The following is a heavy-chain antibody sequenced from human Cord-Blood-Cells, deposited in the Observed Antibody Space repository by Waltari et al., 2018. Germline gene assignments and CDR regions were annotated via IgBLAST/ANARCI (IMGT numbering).Heavy chain of an antibody. V-gene: IGHV5-51*01. J-gene: IGHJ2*01. D-gene: IGHD6-6*01. CDR1: GYSFTSYW. CDR2: NEPGDADT. Sequence: EVQLVQSGAEVKKPGESLKISCKGSGYSFTSYWIGWVRQIPGKGLEWMGINEPGDADTRYSPPFQGQGTIPADKAIGTPYLQWSSLKASDTAMYYCARPVQYSSSSWYVDLWGRGTLVTVSS. CDR3: ARPVQYSSSSWYVDL.